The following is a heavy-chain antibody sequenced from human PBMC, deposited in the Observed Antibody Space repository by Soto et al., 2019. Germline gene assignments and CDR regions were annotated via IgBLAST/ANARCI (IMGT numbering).Heavy chain of an antibody. D-gene: IGHD3-10*02. CDR3: VFFKAEDGILDVRSVSAVLLNSSSDL. CDR1: GLPYRYTRMS. CDR2: IFSNDEK. V-gene: IGHV2-26*03. J-gene: IGHJ2*01. Sequence: GAALRSDAGTVTQNCRSRGLPYRYTRMSVSWIRQPPGKALEWLAHIFSNDEKSYSTSLKSRLTISKDTSKSQVVLTMTNMDTVDTATYYFVFFKAEDGILDVRSVSAVLLNSSSDL.